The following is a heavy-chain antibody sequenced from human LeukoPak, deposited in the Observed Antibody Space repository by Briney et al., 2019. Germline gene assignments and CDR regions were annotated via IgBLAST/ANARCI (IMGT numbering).Heavy chain of an antibody. Sequence: KPSETLSLTCTVSGGSISSSSYYWGWIRQPPGKGLEWTGSIYYSGSTYYNPSLKSRVTISVDTSKNQFSLKLSSVTAADTAVYYCARDLTTMIVVAAAEGGMDVWGQGTTVTVSS. CDR1: GGSISSSSYY. CDR3: ARDLTTMIVVAAAEGGMDV. D-gene: IGHD3-22*01. J-gene: IGHJ6*02. CDR2: IYYSGST. V-gene: IGHV4-39*02.